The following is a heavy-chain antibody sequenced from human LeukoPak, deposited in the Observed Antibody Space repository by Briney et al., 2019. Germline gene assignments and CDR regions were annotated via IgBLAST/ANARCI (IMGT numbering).Heavy chain of an antibody. J-gene: IGHJ4*02. Sequence: GESLKISCNGSGYSFTSYWMRWVRQMPGKSLEWTGIIYPGDSDTRYSPSFQGQVTISADKSISTAYLQWSSLKASDTAMYYCARHAPTIAAAAPDYWGQGTLVTVFS. CDR3: ARHAPTIAAAAPDY. CDR1: GYSFTSYW. D-gene: IGHD6-13*01. V-gene: IGHV5-51*01. CDR2: IYPGDSDT.